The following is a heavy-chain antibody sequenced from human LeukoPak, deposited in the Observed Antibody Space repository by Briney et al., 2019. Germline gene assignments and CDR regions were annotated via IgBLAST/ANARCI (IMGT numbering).Heavy chain of an antibody. J-gene: IGHJ4*02. Sequence: GGSLRLSCAASGFTFSTYGMHWVRQAPGKGLEWVAVISYDGSNKYYADSVKGRFTISRDNSKNTLYLQMDSLRAEDTAVYYCARDLEAAAGIGYWGQGILVTVSS. V-gene: IGHV3-30*12. CDR1: GFTFSTYG. CDR3: ARDLEAAAGIGY. CDR2: ISYDGSNK. D-gene: IGHD6-13*01.